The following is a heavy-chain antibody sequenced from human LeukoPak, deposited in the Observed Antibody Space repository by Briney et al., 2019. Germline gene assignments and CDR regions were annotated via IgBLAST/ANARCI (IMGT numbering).Heavy chain of an antibody. V-gene: IGHV1-69*13. CDR2: IIPIFGTA. Sequence: ASVKVSCKASGYTFTSYGISWVRQAPGQGLEWMGGIIPIFGTANYAQKFQGRVTITADESTSTAYMELSSLRSEDTAVYYCARLDIIGIAAALDPWGQGTLVTVSS. CDR3: ARLDIIGIAAALDP. CDR1: GYTFTSYG. D-gene: IGHD6-13*01. J-gene: IGHJ5*02.